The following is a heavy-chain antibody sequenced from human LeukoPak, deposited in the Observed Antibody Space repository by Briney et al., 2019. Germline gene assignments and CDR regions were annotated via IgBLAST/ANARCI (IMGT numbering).Heavy chain of an antibody. CDR2: IYSGGST. V-gene: IGHV3-53*04. CDR1: GFTVSSNY. J-gene: IGHJ4*02. Sequence: GGSLRLSCAASGFTVSSNYMSWVRQAPVKGLEWVSVIYSGGSTYYADSVKGRFTISRHNSKNTLYLQMNSLRAEDTAVYYCARKQGTTDDYWGQGTLVTVSS. CDR3: ARKQGTTDDY. D-gene: IGHD4-4*01.